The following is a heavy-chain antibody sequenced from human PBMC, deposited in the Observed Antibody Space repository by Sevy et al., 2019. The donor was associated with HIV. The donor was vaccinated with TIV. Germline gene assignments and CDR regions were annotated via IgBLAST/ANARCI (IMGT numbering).Heavy chain of an antibody. CDR1: GFTFSSHG. J-gene: IGHJ6*02. V-gene: IGHV3-33*01. Sequence: GGSLRLSCAASGFTFSSHGMHWVRQAPGKGLEWVAVILCDGCKKYYADSVKGRFTISRDTSKNTFYLQMSSLTSEDTAVYYCARGLAALPGYYYGMDVWGQGTAVTVSS. CDR2: ILCDGCKK. CDR3: ARGLAALPGYYYGMDV. D-gene: IGHD6-6*01.